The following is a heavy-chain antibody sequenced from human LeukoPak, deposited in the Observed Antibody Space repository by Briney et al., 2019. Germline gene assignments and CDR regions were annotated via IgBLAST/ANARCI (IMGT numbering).Heavy chain of an antibody. D-gene: IGHD1-26*01. Sequence: SETLSLTCTVSGDSISSGNYYWGWIRQPAGKGLEWIGRFFTSGTTNYNPSFKSRVIISVDTSKNQYSLRLNSVTAADSAVYYCARDVARVGFFDSWGQGTLVTVSS. CDR1: GDSISSGNYY. J-gene: IGHJ4*02. V-gene: IGHV4-61*02. CDR2: FFTSGTT. CDR3: ARDVARVGFFDS.